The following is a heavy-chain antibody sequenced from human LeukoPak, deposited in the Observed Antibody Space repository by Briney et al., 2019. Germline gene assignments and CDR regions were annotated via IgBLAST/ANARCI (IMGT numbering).Heavy chain of an antibody. D-gene: IGHD2/OR15-2a*01. CDR1: GFTFSSYW. J-gene: IGHJ6*03. CDR2: IKPDGSEK. CDR3: ARDSSTDYYYYNMDV. Sequence: GGSLRLSCAASGFTFSSYWMSWVRQSPGKGLEWVANIKPDGSEKYFMDSVKGRFTISRDNAKNSLYLQMNSLRAEDTAVYYCARDSSTDYYYYNMDVWGKGTTVTVSS. V-gene: IGHV3-7*01.